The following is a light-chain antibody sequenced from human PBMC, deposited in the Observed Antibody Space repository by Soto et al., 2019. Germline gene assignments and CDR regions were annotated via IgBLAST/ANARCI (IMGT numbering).Light chain of an antibody. V-gene: IGKV3-20*01. J-gene: IGKJ1*01. CDR2: GAS. Sequence: EIVLTHSPGTLSLYPWEIATLSCRASQSFSGTYLAWYQQKPGQAPRLLIFGASSRANGIADRFSGSGSGTDFTLTISRLEPEDFAVYYSQQYSSSLWTFGQGTKVDIK. CDR3: QQYSSSLWT. CDR1: QSFSGTY.